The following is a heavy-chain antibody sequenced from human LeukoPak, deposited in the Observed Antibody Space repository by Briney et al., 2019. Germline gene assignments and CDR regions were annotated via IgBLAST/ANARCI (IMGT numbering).Heavy chain of an antibody. Sequence: GASVKVSCKVSGYTLTELSMHWVRQAPGKGLEWTGGFDPEDGETIYAQKFQGRVTMTEDTSTDTAYMELSSLRSEDTAVYYCATGLSYYDFWSGRIYWGQGTLVTVSS. CDR2: FDPEDGET. D-gene: IGHD3-3*01. J-gene: IGHJ4*02. CDR1: GYTLTELS. V-gene: IGHV1-24*01. CDR3: ATGLSYYDFWSGRIY.